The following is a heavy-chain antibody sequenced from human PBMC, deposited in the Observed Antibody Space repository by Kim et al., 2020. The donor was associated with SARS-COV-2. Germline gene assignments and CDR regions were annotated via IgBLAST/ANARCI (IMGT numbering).Heavy chain of an antibody. CDR1: GGSISSYY. CDR3: AREGIGIAAAVFDY. D-gene: IGHD6-13*01. J-gene: IGHJ4*02. CDR2: IYYSGST. V-gene: IGHV4-59*13. Sequence: SETLSLTCTVSGGSISSYYWSWIRQPPGKGLEWIGYIYYSGSTNYNPSLKSRVTISVDTSKNQFSLKLSSVTAADTAVYYCAREGIGIAAAVFDYWGQGT.